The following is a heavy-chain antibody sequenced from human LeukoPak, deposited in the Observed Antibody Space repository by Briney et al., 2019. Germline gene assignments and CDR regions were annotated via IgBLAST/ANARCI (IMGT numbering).Heavy chain of an antibody. CDR3: AHTPLIMVRGAFGY. J-gene: IGHJ4*02. CDR1: GFSLSTNGAA. D-gene: IGHD3-10*01. Sequence: SGPTLVNPTQTLTLTFTFSGFSLSTNGAAVGSIRRPPGKALEWLGLIYWDDDKRYSPSLKNRLTVTKDTSKNQVVLTMTNMDPVDTATYYCAHTPLIMVRGAFGYWGQGTLVTVSS. V-gene: IGHV2-5*02. CDR2: IYWDDDK.